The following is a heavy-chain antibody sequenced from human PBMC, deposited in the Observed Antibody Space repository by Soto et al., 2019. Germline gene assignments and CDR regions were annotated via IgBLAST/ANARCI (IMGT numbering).Heavy chain of an antibody. Sequence: QVHLVESGGGVVQPGRSLRLSCAASGFTFSTYAMHWVRQAPGKGLGWVATISDDGTNKYYADSVKGRFTISRDNSKATLYLQMNSVGAEDTAVYYCPIEGHGDWFDPWGQGTLVTVSS. CDR1: GFTFSTYA. V-gene: IGHV3-30-3*01. D-gene: IGHD3-10*01. CDR2: ISDDGTNK. CDR3: PIEGHGDWFDP. J-gene: IGHJ5*02.